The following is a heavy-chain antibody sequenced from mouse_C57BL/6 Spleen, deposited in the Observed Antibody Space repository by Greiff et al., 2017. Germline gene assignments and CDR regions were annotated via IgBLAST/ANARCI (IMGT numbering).Heavy chain of an antibody. V-gene: IGHV1-53*01. CDR2: INPSNGGN. CDR3: ARGGGYDDALDY. D-gene: IGHD2-2*01. Sequence: QVQLQQPGTELVKPGASVKLSCKASGYTFTSYWMHWVKQRPGQGLEWIGNINPSNGGNNYNEKFKSKATLTVDKSSSTAYMQLSSLTSEDSAVYYCARGGGYDDALDYWGQGTTLTVSS. J-gene: IGHJ2*01. CDR1: GYTFTSYW.